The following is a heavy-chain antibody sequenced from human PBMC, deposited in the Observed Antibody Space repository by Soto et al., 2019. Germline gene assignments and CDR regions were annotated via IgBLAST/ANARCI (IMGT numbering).Heavy chain of an antibody. D-gene: IGHD2-2*01. CDR1: GFTFSSYG. J-gene: IGHJ5*02. CDR3: ARDCLGISTSCPRGSLDP. Sequence: QVQLVESGGGVVQPGRSLRLSCAASGFTFSSYGMHWARQAPGKGLEWVAVIWYDGSNKYYADSVKGRFTISRDNSKNTLYLQMNSLRAEDTAVYYCARDCLGISTSCPRGSLDPWGQGTLVTVSS. CDR2: IWYDGSNK. V-gene: IGHV3-33*01.